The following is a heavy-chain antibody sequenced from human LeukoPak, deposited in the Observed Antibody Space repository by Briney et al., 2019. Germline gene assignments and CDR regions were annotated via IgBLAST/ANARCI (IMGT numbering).Heavy chain of an antibody. J-gene: IGHJ6*03. Sequence: ASVKVSCKASGYTFTSYDINWGRQATGQGLEWMGWMNPNSGNTGYAQKCQGRVTMTRNTSISTAYMELSSLRSEDTAVYYCARGTGWGAYYYYYYYMDVWGKGTTVTVSS. CDR2: MNPNSGNT. D-gene: IGHD6-19*01. CDR1: GYTFTSYD. CDR3: ARGTGWGAYYYYYYYMDV. V-gene: IGHV1-8*01.